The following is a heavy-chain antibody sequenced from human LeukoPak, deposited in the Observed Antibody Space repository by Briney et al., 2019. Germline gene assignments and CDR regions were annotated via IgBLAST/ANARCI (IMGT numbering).Heavy chain of an antibody. V-gene: IGHV6-1*01. Sequence: SQTLSLTCAISGDSVSSNSVTWNWIRQSPSRGLEWLGRTYYRSTGYNDYAVSVRGRITVNPDTSKNQFSLHLNSVTPEDTAVYYCARRPTQYDCFDPWGQGILVTVSS. D-gene: IGHD2-2*01. CDR3: ARRPTQYDCFDP. CDR1: GDSVSSNSVT. J-gene: IGHJ5*02. CDR2: TYYRSTGYN.